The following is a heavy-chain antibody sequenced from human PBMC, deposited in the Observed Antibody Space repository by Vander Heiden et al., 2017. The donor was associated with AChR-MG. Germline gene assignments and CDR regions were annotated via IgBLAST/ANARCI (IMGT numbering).Heavy chain of an antibody. V-gene: IGHV3-9*01. CDR3: ALEGNYYYGMDV. CDR2: ISWNSGSI. CDR1: GFTFDDYA. D-gene: IGHD3-3*01. J-gene: IGHJ6*02. Sequence: EVQLVESGGGLVQPGRSLRLSCAASGFTFDDYAMHWGRQAAGKGLGWVSGISWNSGSIGYADSVKGRFTISRDNAKNSLYLQMNSLRAEDTALYYCALEGNYYYGMDVWGQGTTVTVSS.